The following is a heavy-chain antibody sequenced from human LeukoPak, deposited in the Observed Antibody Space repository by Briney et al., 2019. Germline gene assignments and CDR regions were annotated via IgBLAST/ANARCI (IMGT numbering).Heavy chain of an antibody. CDR3: AKGLIVATTFDY. CDR2: ISGSGGST. Sequence: PGESLRLSCAASGFTFSGYAMSWVRQAPGKGLEWVSAISGSGGSTYYADSVKGRFTISRDNSKNTLYLQMNSLRAEDTAVYYCAKGLIVATTFDYWGQGTLVTVSS. D-gene: IGHD5-12*01. J-gene: IGHJ4*02. V-gene: IGHV3-23*01. CDR1: GFTFSGYA.